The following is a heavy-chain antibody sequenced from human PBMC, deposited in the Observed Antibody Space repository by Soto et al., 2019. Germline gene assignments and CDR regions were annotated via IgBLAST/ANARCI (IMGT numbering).Heavy chain of an antibody. D-gene: IGHD2-2*01. CDR1: GGSISSGDYY. CDR3: ARAGYCISTSCYPTCYYYGMDV. V-gene: IGHV4-30-4*01. J-gene: IGHJ6*02. CDR2: IYYSGST. Sequence: QVQLQESGPGLVKPSQTLSLTCTVSGGSISSGDYYWSWIRQPPGKGLEWIGYIYYSGSTYYNPSLKSRVTISVDTSKNQLSLKLSSVTAADTAVYYCARAGYCISTSCYPTCYYYGMDVWGQGTTVTVSS.